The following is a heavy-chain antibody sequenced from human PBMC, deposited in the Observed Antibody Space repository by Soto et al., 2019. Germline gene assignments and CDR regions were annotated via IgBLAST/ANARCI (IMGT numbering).Heavy chain of an antibody. CDR3: AHVDEYYEIWPGYSVFHP. Sequence: QITLKESGPTLVKPTQTLTLTCTFSGFSLSTSGVGVGWIRQPPGTAMGWLALLYCYDDKRYSPSLKSRLTINKETSKNQVVLTMTNMDPVDTATYYCAHVDEYYEIWPGYSVFHPWGQGTLVTVSS. CDR1: GFSLSTSGVG. D-gene: IGHD3-9*01. V-gene: IGHV2-5*01. CDR2: LYCYDDK. J-gene: IGHJ5*02.